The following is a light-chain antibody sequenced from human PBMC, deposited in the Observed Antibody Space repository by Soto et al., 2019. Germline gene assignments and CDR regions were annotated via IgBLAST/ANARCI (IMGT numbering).Light chain of an antibody. Sequence: DIQMTQSPSTLSGSVGDRVTITCPASQTISSWLAWYQQKPGKAPKLLIYKASTLKSGVPSRFSGSGSGTEFTLTISSLQPDDFATYYCQHYNSYSEAFRQGTKVDIK. J-gene: IGKJ1*01. CDR3: QHYNSYSEA. V-gene: IGKV1-5*03. CDR2: KAS. CDR1: QTISSW.